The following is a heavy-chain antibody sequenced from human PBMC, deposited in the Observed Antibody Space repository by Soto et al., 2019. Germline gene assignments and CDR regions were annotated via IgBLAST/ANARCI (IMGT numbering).Heavy chain of an antibody. CDR3: ARVEASVVVVTANYYYGMDV. V-gene: IGHV1-18*04. CDR1: GYTFTSYG. D-gene: IGHD2-21*02. J-gene: IGHJ6*02. Sequence: ASVKVSCKASGYTFTSYGISWVRQAPGQGLEWMGWISAYNGNTNYAQKLQGRVTMTTDTSTSTAYMELRSLRSDDTAVYYCARVEASVVVVTANYYYGMDVWGQGTTVTLSS. CDR2: ISAYNGNT.